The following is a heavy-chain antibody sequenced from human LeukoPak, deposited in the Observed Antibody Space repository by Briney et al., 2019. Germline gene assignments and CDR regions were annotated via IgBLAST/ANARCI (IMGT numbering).Heavy chain of an antibody. Sequence: PGGSLRLSCAAFGFTFSNYDMEWVRQAPGKGLEWVALISYDGSSKYYADSVKGRFTISRDNSKNTVSLQMNSLRDEDTAAYYCTRGVGGSWGQGTLVTVSS. CDR1: GFTFSNYD. CDR2: ISYDGSSK. CDR3: TRGVGGS. J-gene: IGHJ5*02. D-gene: IGHD1-26*01. V-gene: IGHV3-30*04.